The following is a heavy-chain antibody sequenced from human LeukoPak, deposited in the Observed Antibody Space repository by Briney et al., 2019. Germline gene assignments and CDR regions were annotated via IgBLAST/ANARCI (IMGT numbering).Heavy chain of an antibody. J-gene: IGHJ5*02. V-gene: IGHV3-23*01. D-gene: IGHD2-2*01. CDR1: GFTFSSFA. CDR2: INGGGGNT. Sequence: PGGSLRLSCVASGFTFSSFAMTWFRQAPGKGLEWVSGINGGGGNTYYADSVRGRFTISRDNSRNTLYLQMNSLRAEDTAVYYCAKDLKIVPNWFDPWGQGTLVTVSS. CDR3: AKDLKIVPNWFDP.